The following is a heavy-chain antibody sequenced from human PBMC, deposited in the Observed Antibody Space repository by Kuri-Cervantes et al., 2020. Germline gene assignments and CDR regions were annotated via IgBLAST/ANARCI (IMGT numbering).Heavy chain of an antibody. CDR1: GFTFSSYA. CDR2: ISYDERNK. V-gene: IGHV3-30*18. CDR3: AKETTGYSYGNLDY. D-gene: IGHD5-18*01. Sequence: GGSLRLSCAASGFTFSSYAMHWVRQAPGKGLEWVAAISYDERNKYYADSVKGRFTISRDSSKNTLYLQMNSLRAEDTAVYYCAKETTGYSYGNLDYWGQGTLVTVSS. J-gene: IGHJ4*02.